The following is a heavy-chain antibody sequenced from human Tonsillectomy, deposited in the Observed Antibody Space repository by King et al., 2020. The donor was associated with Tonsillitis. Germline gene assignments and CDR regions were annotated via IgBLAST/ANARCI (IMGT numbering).Heavy chain of an antibody. CDR2: INSAGHT. CDR3: AKDNVYYDSSGFDS. D-gene: IGHD3-22*01. J-gene: IGHJ4*02. Sequence: VQQVESGGGLVQPGGSLRLSCAASGFNFNKFVMSWVRQAPGKGLEWVSRINSAGHTFYADSVKGRLTISRDNSKNTLHLQMDSLRAEDTAVYYCAKDNVYYDSSGFDSWGQGTLVTVSS. CDR1: GFNFNKFV. V-gene: IGHV3-23*04.